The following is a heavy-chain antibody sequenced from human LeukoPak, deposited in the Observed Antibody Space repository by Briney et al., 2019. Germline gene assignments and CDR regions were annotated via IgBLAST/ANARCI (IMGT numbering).Heavy chain of an antibody. J-gene: IGHJ4*02. D-gene: IGHD6-13*01. CDR2: IYYSGST. Sequence: SETLSLTCTVSGGSISSSSYYWGWIRQPPGKGLEWIGSIYYSGSTYYNPSLKSRVTISVDTSKNQFSLKLSSVTAADTAVYYCARSRRYSSSWHYFDYWGQGTLVTVSS. V-gene: IGHV4-39*07. CDR3: ARSRRYSSSWHYFDY. CDR1: GGSISSSSYY.